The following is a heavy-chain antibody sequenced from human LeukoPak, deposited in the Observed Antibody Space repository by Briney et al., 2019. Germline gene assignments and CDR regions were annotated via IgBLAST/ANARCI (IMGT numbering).Heavy chain of an antibody. CDR1: GFTFSSYE. J-gene: IGHJ5*02. V-gene: IGHV3-48*03. CDR2: ISASGSTI. D-gene: IGHD1-26*01. CDR3: ARDLGRSLNPIDP. Sequence: GGSLRLTCAASGFTFSSYEMNWVRQAPGKGLEWVSFISASGSTIFYADSVQGRFTISRDNARDSLYLQMNSLRAEDTALYYCARDLGRSLNPIDPWSQGTLVTVSS.